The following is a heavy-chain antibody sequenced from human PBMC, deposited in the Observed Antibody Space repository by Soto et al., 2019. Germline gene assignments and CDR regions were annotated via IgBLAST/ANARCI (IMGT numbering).Heavy chain of an antibody. J-gene: IGHJ4*02. V-gene: IGHV3-30-3*01. CDR1: GFTFSSFA. CDR2: MSYDGSNK. D-gene: IGHD3-3*01. CDR3: ARPRGFGVIIIFFAH. Sequence: QVQLVESGGGVVQPGRSLRLSCAASGFTFSSFAMHWVRQASGKGLEWVAVMSYDGSNKYYADSVKGRFTISRDNSKNTLNLQMNSLRAEDTAVYYCARPRGFGVIIIFFAHWGQGTLVTVSS.